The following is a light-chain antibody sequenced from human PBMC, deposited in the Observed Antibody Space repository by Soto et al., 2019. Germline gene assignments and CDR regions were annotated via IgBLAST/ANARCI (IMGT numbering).Light chain of an antibody. J-gene: IGLJ2*01. Sequence: QSVLTQPPSASGCPGQSVTISCTGTSSDVGGYNYVSWYHQHPGKAPKLMISEVSKRPSGVPDRFSGYKSGNTASLTVSGLQAEDDADYYSTSFAGNPNLVVGRGTKVTVL. CDR1: SSDVGGYNY. V-gene: IGLV2-8*01. CDR3: TSFAGNPNLV. CDR2: EVS.